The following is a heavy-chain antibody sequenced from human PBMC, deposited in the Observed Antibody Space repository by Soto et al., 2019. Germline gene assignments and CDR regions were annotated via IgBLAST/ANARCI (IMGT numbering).Heavy chain of an antibody. CDR2: INHSGST. Sequence: SETLSLTCAVYGGSFSGYYWSWIRQPPGKGLEWIEEINHSGSTNYNPSLKSRVTISVDTSKNQFSLKLSSVTAADTAVYYCASYSYRHFDYWGQGTLVTVSS. V-gene: IGHV4-34*01. J-gene: IGHJ4*02. D-gene: IGHD3-16*02. CDR3: ASYSYRHFDY. CDR1: GGSFSGYY.